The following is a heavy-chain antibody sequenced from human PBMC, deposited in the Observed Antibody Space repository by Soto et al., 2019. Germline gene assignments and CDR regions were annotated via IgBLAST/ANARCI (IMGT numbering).Heavy chain of an antibody. Sequence: RASVKVSCKASGYTFSSYYMHWVRQAPGQGLEWMAIINPSGGSTSYAQKFQGRVTMTRDTSTSTVYMELSSLRSEDTAVYYCARGVGIAATGTGGWFDPWGQGTLVTVSS. CDR2: INPSGGST. D-gene: IGHD6-13*01. J-gene: IGHJ5*02. CDR3: ARGVGIAATGTGGWFDP. CDR1: GYTFSSYY. V-gene: IGHV1-46*01.